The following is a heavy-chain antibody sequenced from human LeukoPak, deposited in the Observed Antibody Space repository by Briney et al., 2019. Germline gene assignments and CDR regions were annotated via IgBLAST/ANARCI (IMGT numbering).Heavy chain of an antibody. CDR3: ARVYYDFWSGYRYFDY. V-gene: IGHV5-51*01. CDR1: GHSFTSYW. CDR2: IYPGDSDT. Sequence: GESLKISCKGSGHSFTSYWIGWVRQMPGKGLEWMGIIYPGDSDTRYSPSFQGQVTISADKSISTAYLQWSSLKASDTAMYYCARVYYDFWSGYRYFDYWGQGTLVTVSS. D-gene: IGHD3-3*01. J-gene: IGHJ4*02.